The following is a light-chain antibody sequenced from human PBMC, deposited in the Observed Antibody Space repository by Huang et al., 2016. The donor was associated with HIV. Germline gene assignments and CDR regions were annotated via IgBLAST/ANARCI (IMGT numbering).Light chain of an antibody. CDR3: QQSHTTPHT. CDR2: GAS. J-gene: IGKJ2*01. CDR1: DNLVNS. Sequence: DIQMTQSPSSLSASVGDRVTITCRTSDNLVNSLNWYQQKSGAAPVLLIYGASNLQTGVSSRFSGGGSGTHFTLTITNLRPEDFATYYCQQSHTTPHTLGQGTRLE. V-gene: IGKV1-39*01.